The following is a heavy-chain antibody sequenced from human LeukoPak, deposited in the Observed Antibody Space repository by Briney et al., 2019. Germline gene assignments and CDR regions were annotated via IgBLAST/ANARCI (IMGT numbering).Heavy chain of an antibody. CDR2: TYYSGST. J-gene: IGHJ4*02. CDR1: GGSISSSSYY. V-gene: IGHV4-39*07. D-gene: IGHD4-17*01. Sequence: SETLSLTCTVSGGSISSSSYYWGWIRQPPGKGLEWIGSTYYSGSTYYNPSLKSRVTISVDTSKNQFSLKLSSVTAADTAVYYCARDGDYGAQTFDYWGQGTLVTVSS. CDR3: ARDGDYGAQTFDY.